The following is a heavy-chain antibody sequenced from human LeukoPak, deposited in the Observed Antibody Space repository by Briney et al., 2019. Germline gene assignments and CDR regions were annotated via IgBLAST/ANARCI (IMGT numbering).Heavy chain of an antibody. CDR2: IYYSESN. Sequence: SETLSLTCTVSGVSISSSNSYWVWIRQPPGKGLEWIGYIYYSESNNYNPSLKSRVAISVDTSKNQFSLKLSSVTAADTAVYYCARDSYSSSWFIDYWGQGTLVTVSS. J-gene: IGHJ4*02. D-gene: IGHD6-13*01. CDR3: ARDSYSSSWFIDY. V-gene: IGHV4-61*01. CDR1: GVSISSSNSY.